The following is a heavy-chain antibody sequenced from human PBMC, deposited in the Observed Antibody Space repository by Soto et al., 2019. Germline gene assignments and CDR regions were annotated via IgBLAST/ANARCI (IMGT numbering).Heavy chain of an antibody. CDR2: IIPDGSNK. CDR1: GFTLSRFW. Sequence: EVYLVESGGGLVQPGGSLRLSCSTSGFTLSRFWMNWVRQAPGKGLMWVSHIIPDGSNKAYADFVKGRFSISRDDAEDTLYLQLTSLRAEDTAIYDCVREGESLLPYDSWGQGTQVTVSS. D-gene: IGHD3-10*01. CDR3: VREGESLLPYDS. J-gene: IGHJ4*02. V-gene: IGHV3-74*01.